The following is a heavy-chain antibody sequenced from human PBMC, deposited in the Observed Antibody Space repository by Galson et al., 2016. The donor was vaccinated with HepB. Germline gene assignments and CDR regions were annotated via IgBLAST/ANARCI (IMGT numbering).Heavy chain of an antibody. D-gene: IGHD2-2*01. V-gene: IGHV3-23*01. CDR1: GFTFRNYS. CDR2: ISRSGDST. J-gene: IGHJ6*04. CDR3: VQGSTAPAV. Sequence: SLRLSCAASGFTFRNYSMTWVRQAQGKGLEVVSSISRSGDSTDYADSVKGRFTISRDNSKNTLSLQMNSLTADDTAIYYCVQGSTAPAVWGKGTTVTVSS.